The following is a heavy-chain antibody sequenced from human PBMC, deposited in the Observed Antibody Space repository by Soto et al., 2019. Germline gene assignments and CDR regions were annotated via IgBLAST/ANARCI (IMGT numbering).Heavy chain of an antibody. CDR1: GYTFTSYG. CDR2: ISAYNGNT. D-gene: IGHD3-22*01. Sequence: ASVKVSCKASGYTFTSYGISWVRQAPGQGLEWMGWISAYNGNTNYAQKLQGRVTMTTDTSTSTAYMELRSLRSDDTAVYYCARDRGYYYDSSGGDAFDIWGQGTMVTVSS. CDR3: ARDRGYYYDSSGGDAFDI. J-gene: IGHJ3*02. V-gene: IGHV1-18*01.